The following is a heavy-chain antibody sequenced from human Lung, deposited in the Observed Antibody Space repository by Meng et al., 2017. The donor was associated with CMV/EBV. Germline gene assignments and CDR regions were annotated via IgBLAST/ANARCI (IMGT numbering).Heavy chain of an antibody. J-gene: IGHJ5*02. Sequence: QVQLVESGGGVVQPGRSLRLSCAASGFTFSSYARRWVRQAPGKGLEWVAVISYDGSNKYYADSVKGRFTISRDNSKNTLYLQMNSLRAEDTAVYYCARDDSSSWGQGTLVTVSS. CDR3: ARDDSSS. CDR1: GFTFSSYA. D-gene: IGHD3-22*01. V-gene: IGHV3-30-3*01. CDR2: ISYDGSNK.